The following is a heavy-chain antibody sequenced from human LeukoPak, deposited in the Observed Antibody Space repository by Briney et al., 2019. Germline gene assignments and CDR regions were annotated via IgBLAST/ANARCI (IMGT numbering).Heavy chain of an antibody. Sequence: GGTLRLSCAASGFTFSSYAMSWVRQAPGKGLEWVSAISGSGGSTYYADSVKGRFTISRDNSKNTLYLQMNSLRAEDTAVYYCAKSFLLSDYEAYYYYMDVWGKGTTVTVSS. CDR1: GFTFSSYA. CDR3: AKSFLLSDYEAYYYYMDV. CDR2: ISGSGGST. V-gene: IGHV3-23*01. J-gene: IGHJ6*03. D-gene: IGHD4-17*01.